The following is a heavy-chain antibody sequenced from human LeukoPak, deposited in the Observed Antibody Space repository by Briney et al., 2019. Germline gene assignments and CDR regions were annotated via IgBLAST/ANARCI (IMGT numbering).Heavy chain of an antibody. D-gene: IGHD3-3*01. CDR1: GGFINSGGYF. Sequence: SETLSLTCTVAGGFINSGGYFWSWIRQHPGKGLEWVGSIYSSGSTYYDPSLKSRITISLDTSKNHFSLKLTSVTAAETAVYYCARAGSGDDFWSGYSPFDVWGQGTLVTVSS. CDR3: ARAGSGDDFWSGYSPFDV. J-gene: IGHJ4*02. CDR2: IYSSGST. V-gene: IGHV4-31*03.